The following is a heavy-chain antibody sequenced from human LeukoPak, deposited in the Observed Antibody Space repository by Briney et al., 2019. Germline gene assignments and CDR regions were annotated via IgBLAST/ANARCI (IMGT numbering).Heavy chain of an antibody. Sequence: SETLSLTCTVSGGSISSSSYYWGWIRQPPGKGLEWIGSIYYSGSTYYNPSLKSRVTISVDTSKNQFSLKLSSVTAADTAVYNCARLWGSSMGHDYWGQGTLVTVSS. CDR3: ARLWGSSMGHDY. CDR1: GGSISSSSYY. J-gene: IGHJ4*02. V-gene: IGHV4-39*01. CDR2: IYYSGST. D-gene: IGHD6-6*01.